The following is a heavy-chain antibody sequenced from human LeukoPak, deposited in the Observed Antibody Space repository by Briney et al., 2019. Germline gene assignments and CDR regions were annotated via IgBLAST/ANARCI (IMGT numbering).Heavy chain of an antibody. D-gene: IGHD5-24*01. Sequence: GGSLRLSCAASGFTFSSYAMSWVRQAPGKGLEWVSAISGSGGSTYYADSVKGRFTISRDNSKNTLYLQMNSLRAEDTAVYYCAKGAQEMAGPDDAFDIWGQGTMVTVSS. J-gene: IGHJ3*02. V-gene: IGHV3-23*01. CDR3: AKGAQEMAGPDDAFDI. CDR1: GFTFSSYA. CDR2: ISGSGGST.